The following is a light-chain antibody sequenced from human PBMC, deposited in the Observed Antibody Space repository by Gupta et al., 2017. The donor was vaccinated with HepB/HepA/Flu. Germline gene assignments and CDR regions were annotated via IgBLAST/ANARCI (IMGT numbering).Light chain of an antibody. J-gene: IGLJ2*01. CDR3: QAWDSSIYVV. CDR2: QDS. CDR1: KLGDKY. V-gene: IGLV3-1*01. Sequence: SYELTQPPSVSVSPGQTASITCSGDKLGDKYACWYQQKPGQSPVLVIYQDSKRPSGIPERFSGSNPGNTATLTISGTQAMDEADYYCQAWDSSIYVVFGGGTKLTVL.